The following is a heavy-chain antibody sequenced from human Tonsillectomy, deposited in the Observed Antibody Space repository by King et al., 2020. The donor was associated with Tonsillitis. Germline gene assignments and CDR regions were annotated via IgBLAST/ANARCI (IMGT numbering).Heavy chain of an antibody. CDR1: GYTFTAYG. V-gene: IGHV1-18*01. CDR2: ISGYNANT. D-gene: IGHD6-19*01. J-gene: IGHJ4*02. CDR3: ARVIAVADYYYFAR. Sequence: QLVQSGTDVKKPGASVRVSCKTSGYTFTAYGISWVRQAPGQGLEWMGWISGYNANTNYAQKVRGRVTMTTDTSTSTAYMDLKNLKSDDTAVYYCARVIAVADYYYFARGGQGTLVSVSS.